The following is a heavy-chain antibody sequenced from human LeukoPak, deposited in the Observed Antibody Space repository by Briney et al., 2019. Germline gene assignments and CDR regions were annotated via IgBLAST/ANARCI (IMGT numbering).Heavy chain of an antibody. D-gene: IGHD6-13*01. CDR3: ARGIAAAGGRWFDP. V-gene: IGHV1-2*02. CDR2: INPNSGGT. Sequence: GASVKVSCKASGYTFTDYYMHWVRQAPGQGLEWMGWINPNSGGTNYAQQLQGRVTMTRDTSISTAYMELSNLRSDDTAVYYCARGIAAAGGRWFDPRGQGTLVTVSS. J-gene: IGHJ5*02. CDR1: GYTFTDYY.